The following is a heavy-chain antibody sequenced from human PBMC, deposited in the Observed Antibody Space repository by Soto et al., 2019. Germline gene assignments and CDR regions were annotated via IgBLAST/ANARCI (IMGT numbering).Heavy chain of an antibody. CDR3: ARGLGKNYYYYGTDV. J-gene: IGHJ6*02. CDR1: GGSFSGYY. CDR2: INHSGST. V-gene: IGHV4-34*01. Sequence: SETLSLTCAVYGGSFSGYYWSWIRQPPGKGLEWIGEINHSGSTNYNPSLKSRVTISVDTSKNQFSLKLSSVTAADTAVYYCARGLGKNYYYYGTDVWGQGTTVT. D-gene: IGHD7-27*01.